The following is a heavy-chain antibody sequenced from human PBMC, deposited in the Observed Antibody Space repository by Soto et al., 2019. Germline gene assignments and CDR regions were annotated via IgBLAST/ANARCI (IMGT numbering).Heavy chain of an antibody. V-gene: IGHV4-31*03. D-gene: IGHD6-13*01. CDR1: GGSISRGGYY. J-gene: IGHJ5*02. CDR3: ARVFSDSSSFFDP. CDR2: IYYSGST. Sequence: SETLSPTCTVSGGSISRGGYYWSWIRQHPGKGLEWIGYIYYSGSTYYNPSLKSRVTISVDTSKNQFSLKLSSVTAADTAVYYCARVFSDSSSFFDPWGQGTLVTVSS.